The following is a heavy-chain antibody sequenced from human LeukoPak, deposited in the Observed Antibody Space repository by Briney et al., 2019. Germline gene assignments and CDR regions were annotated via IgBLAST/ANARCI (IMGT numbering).Heavy chain of an antibody. D-gene: IGHD2-15*01. Sequence: SETLSLTCIVSGGSISSYYWSWIRQPPGKGLEWIGWIYYSGSTSYNPSLKSRVTISVDTSKNQFSLKLNSVTAADRAVYYCARVGDCSGGTCFGYWGQGTLVTVSS. CDR1: GGSISSYY. J-gene: IGHJ4*02. CDR2: IYYSGST. V-gene: IGHV4-59*01. CDR3: ARVGDCSGGTCFGY.